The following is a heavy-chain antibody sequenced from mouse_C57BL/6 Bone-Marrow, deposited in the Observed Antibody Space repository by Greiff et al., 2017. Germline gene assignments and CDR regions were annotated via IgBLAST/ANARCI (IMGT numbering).Heavy chain of an antibody. CDR3: ARHERYYDYEGYFDY. Sequence: QVQLKESGAELVKPGASVKLSCKASGYIFTEYTIHWVKQRSGQGLEWIGWFYPGSGSIKYNERFKDKATLTAEKSSNTVYMELSRLTSEDSAVYFCARHERYYDYEGYFDYWGQGTTLTVSS. D-gene: IGHD2-4*01. CDR2: FYPGSGSI. V-gene: IGHV1-62-2*01. CDR1: GYIFTEYT. J-gene: IGHJ2*01.